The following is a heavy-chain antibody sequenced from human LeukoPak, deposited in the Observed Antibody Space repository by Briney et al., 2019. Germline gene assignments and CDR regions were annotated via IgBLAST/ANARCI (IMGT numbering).Heavy chain of an antibody. CDR3: AREKAARSLYYYYYMDV. Sequence: PSETLSLTCAVYGGPFSGYYWSWIRQPPGQGLEWIGEINHSGSTNYNPSLKSRVTISVDTSKNQFSLKLSSVTAADTAVYYCAREKAARSLYYYYYMDVWGKGTTVTVSS. J-gene: IGHJ6*03. CDR2: INHSGST. V-gene: IGHV4-34*01. CDR1: GGPFSGYY. D-gene: IGHD6-6*01.